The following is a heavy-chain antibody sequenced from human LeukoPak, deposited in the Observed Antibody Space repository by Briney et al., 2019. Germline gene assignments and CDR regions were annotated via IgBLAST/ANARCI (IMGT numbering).Heavy chain of an antibody. CDR3: ARGRGIVVVPAARPLFDP. Sequence: PLASVKVSCKASGYTFTSYAMYWVRQAPGQRLEWMGWINAGNGNTKYSQKFQGRVTITRDTSASTAYMELSSLRSEDTAVYYCARGRGIVVVPAARPLFDPWGQGTLVTVSS. CDR1: GYTFTSYA. D-gene: IGHD2-2*01. V-gene: IGHV1-3*01. J-gene: IGHJ5*02. CDR2: INAGNGNT.